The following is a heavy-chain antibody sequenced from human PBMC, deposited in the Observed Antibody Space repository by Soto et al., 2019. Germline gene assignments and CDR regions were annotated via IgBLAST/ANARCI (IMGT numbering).Heavy chain of an antibody. CDR3: AREAAAAAGRDFYYYGMDV. CDR2: ISYDGSNK. V-gene: IGHV3-30*03. D-gene: IGHD6-13*01. Sequence: QVQLVESGGGVVQPGRSLRLSCAASGFRFSNYEMHWVRQAPGKGLEWVAVISYDGSNKYYGDSVKGRFTISRDNSKSTLYVQMNSLRGEDTGVYYCAREAAAAAGRDFYYYGMDVWGQGTTVTVS. CDR1: GFRFSNYE. J-gene: IGHJ6*02.